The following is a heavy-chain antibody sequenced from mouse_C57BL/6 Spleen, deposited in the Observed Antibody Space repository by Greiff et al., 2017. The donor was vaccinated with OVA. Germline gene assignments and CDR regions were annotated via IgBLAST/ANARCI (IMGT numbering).Heavy chain of an antibody. Sequence: QVQLQQSGAELVRPGASVTLSCKASGYTFTDYEMHWVKPTPVHGLEWIGAIDPETGGTAYNQKFKGKAILTADKSSSTAYMELRSLTSEDSAVYYCTNYYGSGDYWGQGTTLTVSS. D-gene: IGHD1-1*01. CDR2: IDPETGGT. J-gene: IGHJ2*01. CDR1: GYTFTDYE. CDR3: TNYYGSGDY. V-gene: IGHV1-15*01.